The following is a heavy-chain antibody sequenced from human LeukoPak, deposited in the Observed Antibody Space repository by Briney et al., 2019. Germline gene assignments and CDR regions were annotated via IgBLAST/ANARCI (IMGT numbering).Heavy chain of an antibody. D-gene: IGHD3-10*01. CDR2: MNPNSGNT. CDR3: ARAPLYGSGSRNNWFDP. CDR1: GYTFTSYD. V-gene: IGHV1-8*03. Sequence: ASVKVSCKASGYTFTSYDISWVRQATGQGLEWMGWMNPNSGNTGYAQKFQGRVTITRNTSISTAYMELSSLRSEDTAVYYCARAPLYGSGSRNNWFDPWGQGTLVTVSS. J-gene: IGHJ5*02.